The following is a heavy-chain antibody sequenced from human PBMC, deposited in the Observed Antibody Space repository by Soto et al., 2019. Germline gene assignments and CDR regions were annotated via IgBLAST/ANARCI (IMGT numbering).Heavy chain of an antibody. CDR3: AKNPGSYYYDSSGYYYY. CDR2: ISGSGGST. CDR1: GFTFSSHA. D-gene: IGHD3-22*01. Sequence: GGSLRLSCAASGFTFSSHAMSWVRQAPGKGLEWVSAISGSGGSTYYADSVKGRFTISRDNSKNTLYPQMNSLRAEDTAVYYCAKNPGSYYYDSSGYYYYWGQGTLVTVSS. V-gene: IGHV3-23*01. J-gene: IGHJ4*02.